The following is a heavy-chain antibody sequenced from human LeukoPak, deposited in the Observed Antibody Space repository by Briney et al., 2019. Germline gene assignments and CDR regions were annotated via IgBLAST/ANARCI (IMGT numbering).Heavy chain of an antibody. V-gene: IGHV1-69*13. CDR1: GGTFSSYA. CDR3: ARETIVEDYYGSGSYYNPFPFDY. CDR2: SIPIFDTA. J-gene: IGHJ4*02. D-gene: IGHD3-10*01. Sequence: ASVKVSCKASGGTFSSYAISWVRQAPGQGLEWIRGSIPIFDTANYAQKFQGRVTITADESTSTAYMELSSLRSEDTAVYYCARETIVEDYYGSGSYYNPFPFDYWGQGTLVTVSS.